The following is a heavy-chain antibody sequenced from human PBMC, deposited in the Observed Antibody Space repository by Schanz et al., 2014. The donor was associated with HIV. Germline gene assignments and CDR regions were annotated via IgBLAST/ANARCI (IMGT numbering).Heavy chain of an antibody. D-gene: IGHD4-4*01. V-gene: IGHV3-48*02. CDR2: ISPGGDTI. Sequence: EVQLVESVGGLVQPGGTPRLSCATSGFTFRTFSMDWVRQSPGRGLEWLAYISPGGDTIYYAESVKGRFTISRDYDKSSLYLQMSSLRDDDTAVYYCARGWRENSFDYWGQGTLVTVSS. CDR3: ARGWRENSFDY. CDR1: GFTFRTFS. J-gene: IGHJ4*02.